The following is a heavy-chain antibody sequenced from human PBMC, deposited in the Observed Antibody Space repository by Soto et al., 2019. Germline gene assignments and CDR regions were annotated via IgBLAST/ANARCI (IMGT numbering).Heavy chain of an antibody. D-gene: IGHD2-2*01. V-gene: IGHV4-59*08. J-gene: IGHJ4*02. CDR2: IYYSGST. Sequence: SETLSLTCTVSGGSISSYYWSWIRQPPGKGLEWIGYIYYSGSTNYNPSLKSRVTISVDTSKNQFSLKLNSVTAADTAVYYCARLYCSSNNCYVDYWGQGTLVTVSS. CDR1: GGSISSYY. CDR3: ARLYCSSNNCYVDY.